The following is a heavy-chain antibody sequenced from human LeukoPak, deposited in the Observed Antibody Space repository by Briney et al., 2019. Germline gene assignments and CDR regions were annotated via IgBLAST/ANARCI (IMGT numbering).Heavy chain of an antibody. CDR2: ISSSSSTI. J-gene: IGHJ2*01. CDR3: AISGNTGRNWCFDL. Sequence: WGSLRLSCAASGFTFSSYSMNWVRQDPGKGLEWVSYISSSSSTIYYADSVKGRFTISRDNAKNSLYLQMNSLRAEDTAVYYCAISGNTGRNWCFDLWGRGTLVTVSS. D-gene: IGHD3-10*01. CDR1: GFTFSSYS. V-gene: IGHV3-48*04.